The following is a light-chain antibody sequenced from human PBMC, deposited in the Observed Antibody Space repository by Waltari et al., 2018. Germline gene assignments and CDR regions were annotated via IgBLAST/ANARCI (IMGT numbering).Light chain of an antibody. J-gene: IGLJ2*01. CDR3: YSSTDNSGV. CDR1: VLTKKY. Sequence: SYELTQPSSVSVSPGQTAKITCSGDVLTKKYARWFLQKPGHAPVLMIYKDSERPSRIPERFSGYSSGATVTLTITEAQVEDEADYYCYSSTDNSGVFGGGTTLTVL. V-gene: IGLV3-27*01. CDR2: KDS.